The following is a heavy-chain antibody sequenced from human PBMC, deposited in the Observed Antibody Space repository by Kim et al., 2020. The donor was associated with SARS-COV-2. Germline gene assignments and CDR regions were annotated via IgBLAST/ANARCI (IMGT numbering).Heavy chain of an antibody. CDR3: ARASDPEYGNSQPDC. Sequence: ASVKVSCRASGYTFTDYPIHWLRQAPGQRPEWMAWINVGSGSTRYSQNFQGRVTLTRDTSANTVYMELTSLTSEDRAVYYCARASDPEYGNSQPDCWGQGTLVTVSS. CDR1: GYTFTDYP. V-gene: IGHV1-3*01. CDR2: INVGSGST. D-gene: IGHD2-2*01. J-gene: IGHJ4*02.